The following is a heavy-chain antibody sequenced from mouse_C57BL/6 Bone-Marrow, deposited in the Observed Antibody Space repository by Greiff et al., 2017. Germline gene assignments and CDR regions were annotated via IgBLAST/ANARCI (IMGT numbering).Heavy chain of an antibody. V-gene: IGHV5-17*01. CDR3: ARGGLDYAMDY. CDR1: GFTFSDYG. Sequence: EVKVVESGGGLVKPGGSLKLSCAASGFTFSDYGMHWVRQAPEKGLEWVAYISSGSSTIYYADTVKGRFTISRDNAKNTLFLQMTSLRSEDTAMYYCARGGLDYAMDYWGQGTSVTVSS. CDR2: ISSGSSTI. D-gene: IGHD2-4*01. J-gene: IGHJ4*01.